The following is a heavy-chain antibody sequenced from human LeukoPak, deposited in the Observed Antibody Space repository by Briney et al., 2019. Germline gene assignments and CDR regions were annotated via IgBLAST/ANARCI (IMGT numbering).Heavy chain of an antibody. J-gene: IGHJ4*02. CDR2: IYYSGST. CDR3: AARNYYGSGSYQEYFDY. CDR1: GGSISSGGYY. Sequence: SETLSLTCTVSGGSISSGGYYWSWIRQHPGKGLEWIGYIYYSGSTYYNPSLKSRVTISVDTSKNQFSLKLSSVTAADTAVYYCAARNYYGSGSYQEYFDYWGQGTLVTVSS. V-gene: IGHV4-31*03. D-gene: IGHD3-10*01.